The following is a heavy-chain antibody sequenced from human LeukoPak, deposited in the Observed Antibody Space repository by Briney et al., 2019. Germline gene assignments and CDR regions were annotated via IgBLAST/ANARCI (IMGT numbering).Heavy chain of an antibody. V-gene: IGHV4-4*02. CDR3: ARDKRAYYYGSGSAYYYYGMDV. Sequence: SETLSLTCAVSGGSISSSNWWSWVRQPPGKGLEWIGEIYHSGSTNYNPSLKSRVTISVDKSKNQFSLKLSSVTAADTAVYYCARDKRAYYYGSGSAYYYYGMDVWGQGTTVTVSS. D-gene: IGHD3-10*01. CDR1: GGSISSSNW. CDR2: IYHSGST. J-gene: IGHJ6*02.